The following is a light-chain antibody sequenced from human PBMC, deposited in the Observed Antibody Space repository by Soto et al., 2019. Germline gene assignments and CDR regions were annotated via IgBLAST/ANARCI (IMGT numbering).Light chain of an antibody. CDR3: CSYAGSSTFE. CDR1: SSDVGSYNL. Sequence: QSALTQPASVSGSPGQSITISCTGTSSDVGSYNLVSWYQQHPGKAPKLMIYEGSKRPSGVSNRFSGSKSGNTASLTISGLQADDEADYYCCSYAGSSTFEFGGGTKLTVL. CDR2: EGS. V-gene: IGLV2-23*03. J-gene: IGLJ3*02.